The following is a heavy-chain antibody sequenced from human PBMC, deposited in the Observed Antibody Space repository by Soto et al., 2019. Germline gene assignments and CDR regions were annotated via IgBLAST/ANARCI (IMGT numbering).Heavy chain of an antibody. V-gene: IGHV1-69*01. J-gene: IGHJ4*02. CDR2: IIPICGTA. Sequence: QVQLVQSGAEVKKPGSSVKVSCKASGGTFSSYAISRVRQSPGQRLEWMGGIIPICGTAYYAQTFQGRVTITADESTSPAYMELSSLRSEDTAVYYCARCPDTAMENYFDYWGQGTLVTVSS. D-gene: IGHD5-18*01. CDR3: ARCPDTAMENYFDY. CDR1: GGTFSSYA.